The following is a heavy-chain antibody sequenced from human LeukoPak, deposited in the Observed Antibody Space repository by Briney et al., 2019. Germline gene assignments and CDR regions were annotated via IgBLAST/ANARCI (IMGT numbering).Heavy chain of an antibody. D-gene: IGHD3-22*01. CDR2: IYTSGST. J-gene: IGHJ4*02. Sequence: PSETLSLTCTVSGGSISSYYWSCIRQPAGKGLEWIGRIYTSGSTNYNPSLKSRVTMSVDTSKNQFSLKLSSVTAADTAVYYCAKDIKSSGCHTQFDYWGQGTLVTVSS. CDR1: GGSISSYY. V-gene: IGHV4-4*07. CDR3: AKDIKSSGCHTQFDY.